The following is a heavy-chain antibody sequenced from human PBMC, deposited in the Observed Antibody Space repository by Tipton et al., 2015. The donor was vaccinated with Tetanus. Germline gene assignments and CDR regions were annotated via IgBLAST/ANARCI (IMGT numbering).Heavy chain of an antibody. V-gene: IGHV3-23*01. D-gene: IGHD3-10*01. CDR2: IGGDGDGI. CDR1: EFSFSSYA. CDR3: ARDPHTIRTGNHRGFDY. J-gene: IGHJ4*02. Sequence: SLRLSCAASEFSFSSYAMTWVRQAPGKGLEWVSVIGGDGDGIQYADSVKGRFTISRDNSKNTVYLQMNSLRVEDTAVYYCARDPHTIRTGNHRGFDYWGQGTKVTVSS.